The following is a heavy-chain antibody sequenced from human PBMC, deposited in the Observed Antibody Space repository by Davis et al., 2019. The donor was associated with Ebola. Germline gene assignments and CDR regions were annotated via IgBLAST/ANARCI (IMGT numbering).Heavy chain of an antibody. CDR1: GFTLNRYE. V-gene: IGHV3-48*03. CDR3: ASYVLG. Sequence: GESLKISCAASGFTLNRYEMIWVRQAPGKGLEWVSYISSSGRIIYYAESVKGRFTVSRDNAKNMLYLQMSGLRAEDTAVYYCASYVLGWGRGTLVTVSS. D-gene: IGHD3-10*02. CDR2: ISSSGRII. J-gene: IGHJ1*01.